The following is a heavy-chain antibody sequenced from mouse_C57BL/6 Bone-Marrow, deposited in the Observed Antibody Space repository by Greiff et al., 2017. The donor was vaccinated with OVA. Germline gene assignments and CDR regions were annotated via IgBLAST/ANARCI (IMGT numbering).Heavy chain of an antibody. CDR2: IYPRDGST. D-gene: IGHD2-4*01. V-gene: IGHV1-85*01. J-gene: IGHJ4*01. Sequence: QVHVKQSGPELVKPGASVKLSCKASGYTFTSYDINWVKQRPGQGLEWIGWIYPRDGSTKYNEKFKGKATLTVDTSSSTAYMELHSLTSEDSAVYFCARNPLYDYFYYYAMDYWGQGTSVTVSS. CDR1: GYTFTSYD. CDR3: ARNPLYDYFYYYAMDY.